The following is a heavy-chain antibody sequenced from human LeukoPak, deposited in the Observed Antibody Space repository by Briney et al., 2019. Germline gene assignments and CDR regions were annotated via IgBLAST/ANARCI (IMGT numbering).Heavy chain of an antibody. V-gene: IGHV4-59*01. CDR2: IYYSGST. D-gene: IGHD7-27*01. Sequence: SETLSLTCTVSGGSISSYYWSWIRQPPGKGLEWIGYIYYSGSTNYNPSLKSRVTISVDTSKNQFSLKLSSVTAADTAVYYCARALGYFDYWGQGTLVTVSS. CDR3: ARALGYFDY. J-gene: IGHJ4*02. CDR1: GGSISSYY.